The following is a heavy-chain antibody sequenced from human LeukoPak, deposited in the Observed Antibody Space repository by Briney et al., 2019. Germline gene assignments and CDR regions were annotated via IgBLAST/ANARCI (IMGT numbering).Heavy chain of an antibody. V-gene: IGHV3-7*02. CDR1: EFIFSNYW. CDR3: AGGNAMDV. CDR2: IKQDGFER. D-gene: IGHD1-26*01. J-gene: IGHJ6*02. Sequence: GGSLRLSCAASEFIFSNYWMTWVRQAPGKGLEWVANIKQDGFERYYADSVKGRFTISRGNRKKLVYLQMNRLRVEDTAVYHCAGGNAMDVWGQGTTVTVSS.